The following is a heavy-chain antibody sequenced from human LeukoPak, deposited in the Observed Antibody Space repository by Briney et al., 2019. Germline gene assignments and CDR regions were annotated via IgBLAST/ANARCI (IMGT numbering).Heavy chain of an antibody. V-gene: IGHV1-69*06. D-gene: IGHD5-12*01. CDR2: IIPIFGTA. CDR1: GGTFSSYA. J-gene: IGHJ4*02. CDR3: ARYRLGYSGYAYFEY. Sequence: SVKVSCKASGGTFSSYAISWVRQAPGQGLEWMGGIIPIFGTANYAQKFQGRVTITADKSTSTAYMELSSLRSEDTAVYYCARYRLGYSGYAYFEYWGQGTLVTVSS.